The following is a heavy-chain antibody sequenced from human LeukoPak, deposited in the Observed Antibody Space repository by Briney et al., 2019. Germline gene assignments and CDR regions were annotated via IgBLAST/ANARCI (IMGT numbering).Heavy chain of an antibody. CDR3: ARDMGSGDAFDI. CDR2: ISSSSSYI. D-gene: IGHD2-15*01. J-gene: IGHJ3*02. CDR1: GFTLSSFS. Sequence: PGGSLRLSCAASGFTLSSFSMNWVRQAPGKGMEWVSSISSSSSYIYYADSVKGRFTISRDNAKNSLYLQMNSLRAEDTAVYYCARDMGSGDAFDIWGQGTMVTVSS. V-gene: IGHV3-21*01.